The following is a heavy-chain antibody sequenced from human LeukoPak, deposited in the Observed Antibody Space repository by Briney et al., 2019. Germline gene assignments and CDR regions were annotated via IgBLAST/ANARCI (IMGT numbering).Heavy chain of an antibody. V-gene: IGHV3-74*01. Sequence: GGSLRLSCAASGFTFSSHWMHWVRQAPGKGLVWVSRINSDGSTTSYADSVKGRFTISRDNAKNTLYLQMNSLRAEDTAVYYCSRDTADDAFDIWGQGTMVTVSS. CDR1: GFTFSSHW. CDR2: INSDGSTT. CDR3: SRDTADDAFDI. J-gene: IGHJ3*02.